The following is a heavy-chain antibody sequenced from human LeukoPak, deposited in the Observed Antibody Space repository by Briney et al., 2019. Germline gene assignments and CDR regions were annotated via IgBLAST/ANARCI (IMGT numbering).Heavy chain of an antibody. J-gene: IGHJ4*02. V-gene: IGHV3-30*04. D-gene: IGHD2-15*01. CDR1: DLTFSNSA. Sequence: GGSLRLSCAASDLTFSNSALHGVSQAPGKGLEWVAVISYDGSNKYYADSVKGRFTISRDNSKNTLYLQMNSLRAEDTAVYYCARSGRYCSGGSCYQEASLDYWGQGTLVTVSS. CDR3: ARSGRYCSGGSCYQEASLDY. CDR2: ISYDGSNK.